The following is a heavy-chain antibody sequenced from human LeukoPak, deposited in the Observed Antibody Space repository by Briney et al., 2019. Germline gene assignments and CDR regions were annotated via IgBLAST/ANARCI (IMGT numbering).Heavy chain of an antibody. D-gene: IGHD6-19*01. CDR3: AKATEYSSGWYYFDY. Sequence: PGGSLRLSCAASGFTFDDYTMHWVRQAPGKGLEWVSLISWDGGSTYYADSVKGRFTISRDNSKNSLYLQMNSLRTEDTALYYCAKATEYSSGWYYFDYWGQGTLVTVSS. V-gene: IGHV3-43*01. CDR1: GFTFDDYT. J-gene: IGHJ4*02. CDR2: ISWDGGST.